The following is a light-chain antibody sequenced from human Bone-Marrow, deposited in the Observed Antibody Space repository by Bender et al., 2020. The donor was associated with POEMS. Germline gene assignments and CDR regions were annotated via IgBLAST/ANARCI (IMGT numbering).Light chain of an antibody. CDR3: GSYAGSNTWV. J-gene: IGLJ3*02. CDR2: EVT. CDR1: TNDVGGYNY. V-gene: IGLV2-8*01. Sequence: QSALTQPASVSGSPGQSITISCTGTTNDVGGYNYVSWYQQHPGTAPKFLIYEVTKRASGVPDSFSGSKSGNTASLTVSGLQAEDEADYYCGSYAGSNTWVFGGGTKLTVL.